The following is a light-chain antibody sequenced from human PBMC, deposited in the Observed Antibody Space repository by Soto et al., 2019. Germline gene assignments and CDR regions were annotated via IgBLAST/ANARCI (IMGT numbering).Light chain of an antibody. CDR1: QSVSSY. Sequence: EIVLTQSPATLSLTPREIATLFCMANQSVSSYLAWYQQKPGQAHSLIIYDASNGATGIPARFSGRGSGTDFTLTISSLEPEDFAVYYGQPRSNWPPITFGQGTRLEIK. CDR2: DAS. J-gene: IGKJ5*01. V-gene: IGKV3-11*01. CDR3: QPRSNWPPIT.